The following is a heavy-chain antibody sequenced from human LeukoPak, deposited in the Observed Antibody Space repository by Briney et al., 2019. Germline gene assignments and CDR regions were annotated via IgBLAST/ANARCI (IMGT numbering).Heavy chain of an antibody. CDR3: ARGPYSNDPGNWFDP. V-gene: IGHV4-34*01. CDR1: GGSFSGYY. D-gene: IGHD4-11*01. Sequence: SETLSLTCAVYGGSFSGYYWSWIRQPPGKGLEWIGEINHSGSTNYNPSLKSRVTISVDTSKNQFSLKLSSVTVADTAVYYCARGPYSNDPGNWFDPWGQGTLVTVSS. CDR2: INHSGST. J-gene: IGHJ5*02.